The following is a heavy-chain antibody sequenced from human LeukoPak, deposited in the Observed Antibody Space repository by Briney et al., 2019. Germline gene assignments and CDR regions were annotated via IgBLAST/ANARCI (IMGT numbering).Heavy chain of an antibody. CDR1: GGSLSSSSYY. CDR2: IYYSGSP. V-gene: IGHV4-39*01. CDR3: ASSHTS. D-gene: IGHD5-18*01. J-gene: IGHJ4*02. Sequence: SETLSLPRTVSGGSLSSSSYYWGWIRQPPGKGLEWIGRIYYSGSPYYNPSLKSRLTIAVDTPKNQCSLKLSSVTAANTAVYYCASSHTSWGQGTLVTVSS.